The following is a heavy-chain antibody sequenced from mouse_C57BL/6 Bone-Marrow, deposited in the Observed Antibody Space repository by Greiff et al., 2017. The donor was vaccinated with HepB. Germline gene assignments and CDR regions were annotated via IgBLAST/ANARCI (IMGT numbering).Heavy chain of an antibody. CDR1: GFTFSDYG. V-gene: IGHV5-17*01. CDR2: ISSGSSTI. CDR3: ARSYASYYFDY. J-gene: IGHJ2*01. D-gene: IGHD6-5*01. Sequence: EVKLMESGGGLVKPGGSLKLSCAASGFTFSDYGMHWVRQAPEKGLEWVAYISSGSSTIYYADTVKGRFTISRDNAKNTLFLQMTSLRSEDTAMYYCARSYASYYFDYWGQGTTLTVSS.